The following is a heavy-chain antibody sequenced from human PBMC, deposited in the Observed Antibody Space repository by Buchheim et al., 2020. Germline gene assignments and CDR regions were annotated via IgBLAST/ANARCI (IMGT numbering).Heavy chain of an antibody. J-gene: IGHJ4*02. D-gene: IGHD3-3*01. CDR2: INHAGST. Sequence: QVQLQQWGAGLLKASETLSLTCAVSGGSLNPYYWSWIRQPPGKGLEWIGDINHAGSTNDYAPLRSRLTMSIDSSKHQLSLKLISVTAAEKAVYYCARVEYPYGHGYYFWGQGTL. V-gene: IGHV4-34*01. CDR1: GGSLNPYY. CDR3: ARVEYPYGHGYYF.